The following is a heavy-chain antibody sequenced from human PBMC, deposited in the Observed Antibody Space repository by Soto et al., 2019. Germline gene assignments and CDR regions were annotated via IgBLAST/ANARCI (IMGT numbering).Heavy chain of an antibody. J-gene: IGHJ3*02. V-gene: IGHV1-69*13. CDR1: GGTFSSYA. Sequence: SVKVSCKASGGTFSSYAISWVRQAPGQGLEWMGGIIPIFGTANYAQKFQGRVTITADESTSTAYMELRSLRSDDTAVYYCARDSVAGTGFGFDIWSQGTMVTVSS. D-gene: IGHD6-19*01. CDR2: IIPIFGTA. CDR3: ARDSVAGTGFGFDI.